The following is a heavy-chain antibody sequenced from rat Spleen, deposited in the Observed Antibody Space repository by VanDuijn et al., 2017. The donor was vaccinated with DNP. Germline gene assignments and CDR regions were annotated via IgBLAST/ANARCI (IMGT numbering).Heavy chain of an antibody. CDR1: GFTFSDYN. CDR2: ISPSGGST. J-gene: IGHJ4*01. D-gene: IGHD1-4*01. V-gene: IGHV5-27*01. Sequence: EVQLVESGGGLVQPGRSLKLSCLASGFTFSDYNMAWVRQAPKKGLEWVATISPSGGSTYYRDSVKGRFTVSRDNAKSTLYLQMDSLRSEDTATYYCTTMTPGYWGQGTSVTVSS. CDR3: TTMTPGY.